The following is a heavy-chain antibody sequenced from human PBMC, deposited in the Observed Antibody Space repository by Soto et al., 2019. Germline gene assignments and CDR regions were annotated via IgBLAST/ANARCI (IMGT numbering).Heavy chain of an antibody. CDR1: GGSISSCDYY. D-gene: IGHD3-22*01. V-gene: IGHV4-30-4*01. J-gene: IGHJ4*02. CDR3: ARTLYNYYDSSGPRYYFAY. Sequence: PSETLSLTCTVPGGSISSCDYYWSWLRQPPGKGLEWIGYIYYSGSTYYSPCLKSRFTILVDTSKNKFPLKRSAVTDADTAMYXCARTLYNYYDSSGPRYYFAYRRQRTPVPVSS. CDR2: IYYSGST.